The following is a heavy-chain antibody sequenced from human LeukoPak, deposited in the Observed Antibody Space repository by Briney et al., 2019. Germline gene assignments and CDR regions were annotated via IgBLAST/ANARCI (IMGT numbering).Heavy chain of an antibody. Sequence: GASVKVSCKASGYTFTAYYMHWVRQAPGQGLEWMGWINPNSGGTNYAQKFQGRVTMTRDMSISTAYMELSRLRSDDTAVYYCAREGRSGSYLGRFDPWGQGTLVTVSA. J-gene: IGHJ5*02. V-gene: IGHV1-2*02. CDR2: INPNSGGT. D-gene: IGHD1-26*01. CDR3: AREGRSGSYLGRFDP. CDR1: GYTFTAYY.